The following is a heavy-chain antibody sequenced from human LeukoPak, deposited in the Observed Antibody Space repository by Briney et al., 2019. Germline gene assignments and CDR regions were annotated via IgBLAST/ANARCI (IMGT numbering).Heavy chain of an antibody. Sequence: SETLSLTCTVSGGSISSYYWSWIRQPPGKGLEWIGYIYYSGSTNYNPSLKSRVTISVDTSKNQFSLKLSSVTAADTAVYYCARDNYYDSSGFDAFDIWGQGTMVTVSS. CDR3: ARDNYYDSSGFDAFDI. CDR1: GGSISSYY. D-gene: IGHD3-22*01. J-gene: IGHJ3*02. V-gene: IGHV4-59*01. CDR2: IYYSGST.